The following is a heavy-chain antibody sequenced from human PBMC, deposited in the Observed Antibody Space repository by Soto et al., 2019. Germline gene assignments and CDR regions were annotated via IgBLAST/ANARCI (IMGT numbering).Heavy chain of an antibody. CDR2: VSGSGGTT. CDR3: AKSTHTLLLTAFDY. Sequence: GGSLRLSCADSGFTFNNYAMSWVRQAPGRGLEWVSGVSGSGGTTYYADSVKGRFTISRDKSKNTLSLQMNSLRDEDTAIYYCAKSTHTLLLTAFDYWGQGALVTVSS. CDR1: GFTFNNYA. D-gene: IGHD2-21*02. V-gene: IGHV3-23*01. J-gene: IGHJ4*02.